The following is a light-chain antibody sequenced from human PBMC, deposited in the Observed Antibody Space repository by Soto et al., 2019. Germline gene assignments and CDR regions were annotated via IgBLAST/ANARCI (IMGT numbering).Light chain of an antibody. CDR1: QSVRSN. J-gene: IGKJ5*01. CDR2: GAS. V-gene: IGKV3-15*01. CDR3: QQYNNWPPIT. Sequence: ETVMTQFPATLSVSPGERATLSCRASQSVRSNLAWFQQRPGQAPRLLIYGASTRATGIPARFSGSGSGTEFTLSISSLQSEDFAVYYCQQYNNWPPITFGQGTRLEIK.